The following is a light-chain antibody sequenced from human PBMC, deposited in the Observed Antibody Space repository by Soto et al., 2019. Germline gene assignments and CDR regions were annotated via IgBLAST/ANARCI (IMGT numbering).Light chain of an antibody. CDR2: DAS. CDR3: QPRGNWPLT. Sequence: ETVLTQSPATLSLSPGERATRSCRASQSVSTVLAWYQQKPGQAPRLLIYDASNRATVIPARFSGSGSGTDFTLTISSLEPEDCAVCYGQPRGNWPLTVGGGTKVEI. V-gene: IGKV3-11*01. CDR1: QSVSTV. J-gene: IGKJ4*01.